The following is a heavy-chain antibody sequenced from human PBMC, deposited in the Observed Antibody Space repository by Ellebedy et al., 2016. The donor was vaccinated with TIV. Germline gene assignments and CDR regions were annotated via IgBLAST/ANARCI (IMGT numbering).Heavy chain of an antibody. CDR3: ARDGDVDTAMVSPDY. J-gene: IGHJ4*02. CDR2: IIPILGIA. V-gene: IGHV1-69*04. CDR1: GGTFSSYA. Sequence: SVKVSXXASGGTFSSYAISWVRQAPGQGLEWMGRIIPILGIANYAQKFQGRVTITADKSTSTAYMELSSLRSEDTAVYYCARDGDVDTAMVSPDYWGQGTLVTVSS. D-gene: IGHD5-18*01.